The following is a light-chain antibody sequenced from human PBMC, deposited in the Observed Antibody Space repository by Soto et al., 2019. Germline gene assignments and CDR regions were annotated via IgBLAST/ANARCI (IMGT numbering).Light chain of an antibody. V-gene: IGKV3-15*01. Sequence: DIVMTQSPATLSVSPGERATLSCRASQSVSSNLAWYQQKPGQAPRLLIYGASTRATGIPARFSGSRSGTEFTLTISSLQSEHFAVYYCQQYNNWPITFGPGTKVDIK. CDR2: GAS. J-gene: IGKJ3*01. CDR1: QSVSSN. CDR3: QQYNNWPIT.